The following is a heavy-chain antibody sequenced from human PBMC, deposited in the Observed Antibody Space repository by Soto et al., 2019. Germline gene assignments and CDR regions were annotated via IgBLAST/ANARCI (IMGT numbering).Heavy chain of an antibody. CDR1: GFTFRSFT. J-gene: IGHJ5*02. CDR2: ISSNSAYI. Sequence: TGGSQRLACAASGFTFRSFTMNWVRQAPGKGLEWVSTISSNSAYIYYTDALRGRFTISRDNAKNSLHLQMNSLRAEDTAVYYCTRDASRDSSARGWFDPWGPGTLVTVSS. V-gene: IGHV3-21*01. D-gene: IGHD6-13*01. CDR3: TRDASRDSSARGWFDP.